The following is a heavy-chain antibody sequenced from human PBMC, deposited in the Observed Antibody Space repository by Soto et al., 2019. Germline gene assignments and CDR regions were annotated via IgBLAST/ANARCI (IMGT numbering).Heavy chain of an antibody. CDR2: ISGSGGST. CDR3: AKVGTGRVEKSGSSWYPYYYYYYGMDV. D-gene: IGHD6-13*01. CDR1: GFTFSSYA. V-gene: IGHV3-23*01. Sequence: GGSLRLSCAASGFTFSSYAMSWVRQAPGKGLEWVSAISGSGGSTYYADSVKGRFTISRDNSKNKLYLQMNSLRAEDTAVYYCAKVGTGRVEKSGSSWYPYYYYYYGMDVWGQGTTVTVSS. J-gene: IGHJ6*02.